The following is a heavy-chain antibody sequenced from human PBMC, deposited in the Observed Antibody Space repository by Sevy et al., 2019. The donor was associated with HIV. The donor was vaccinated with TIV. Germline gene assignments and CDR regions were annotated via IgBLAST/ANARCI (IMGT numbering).Heavy chain of an antibody. Sequence: GGSLRLSCATFGFNFRNSWMAWVRQPPGKGLECLADIKQDGYENYYVDSVKGRFTISRDNAKNSLHLQMNSLRAEDTAMYCCVRDKEEGASVLDYWGKRAPVTVSS. CDR3: VRDKEEGASVLDY. J-gene: IGHJ4*02. CDR1: GFNFRNSW. CDR2: IKQDGYEN. D-gene: IGHD1-26*01. V-gene: IGHV3-7*03.